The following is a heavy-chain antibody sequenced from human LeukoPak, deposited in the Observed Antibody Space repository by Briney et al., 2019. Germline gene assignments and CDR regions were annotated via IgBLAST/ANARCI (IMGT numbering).Heavy chain of an antibody. J-gene: IGHJ5*02. D-gene: IGHD5-24*01. CDR3: ARDHGRNWFDP. V-gene: IGHV4-59*01. Sequence: KPSGNLSLTCTVSGVSISNYYWSWIRQAPGKGLEWIGYIYYSGSTNYTPSLKTRVTISVDTSKNHFSLKLSSVTAADTAVYYCARDHGRNWFDPWGQGTLVTVSS. CDR1: GVSISNYY. CDR2: IYYSGST.